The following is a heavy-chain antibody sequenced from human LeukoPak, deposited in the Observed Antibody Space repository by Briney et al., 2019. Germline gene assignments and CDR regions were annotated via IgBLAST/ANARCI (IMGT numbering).Heavy chain of an antibody. J-gene: IGHJ4*02. V-gene: IGHV4-59*01. D-gene: IGHD3-16*01. CDR2: VDYNGAT. Sequence: SSETLSLTCAVSGASISSDHCIWIRQLPGKGLEWIGNVDYNGATKYNPSLQSQVTISLDTSNNQFTLTLASVTPADTALYFYARGYYEAFDFWGEGRLVTVSS. CDR3: ARGYYEAFDF. CDR1: GASISSDH.